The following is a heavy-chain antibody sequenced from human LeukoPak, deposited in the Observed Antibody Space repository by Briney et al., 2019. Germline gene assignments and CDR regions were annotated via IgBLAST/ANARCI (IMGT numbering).Heavy chain of an antibody. CDR3: ATLIQSSSSNYYYYYMDV. CDR2: IIPIFGTA. V-gene: IGHV1-69*05. D-gene: IGHD6-6*01. CDR1: GGTFSIYA. J-gene: IGHJ6*03. Sequence: ASVKVSCKASGGTFSIYAISWVRQAPGQGLERMGGIIPIFGTANYAQKFQGRVTITTDESTSTAYMELSSLRSEDTAVYYCATLIQSSSSNYYYYYMDVWGKGTTVTVS.